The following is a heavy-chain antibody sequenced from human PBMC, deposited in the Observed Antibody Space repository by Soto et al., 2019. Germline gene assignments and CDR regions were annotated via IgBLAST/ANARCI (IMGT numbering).Heavy chain of an antibody. V-gene: IGHV3-30*18. CDR3: AKGDGDYELGRYYFDY. CDR1: GFTFSSYG. CDR2: ISYDGSNK. Sequence: GGSLRLSCAAPGFTFSSYGMHWVRQAPGKGLEWVAVISYDGSNKYYADSVKGRFTISRDNSKNTLYLQMNSLRAEDTAVYYCAKGDGDYELGRYYFDYWGQGTLVTVSS. J-gene: IGHJ4*02. D-gene: IGHD4-17*01.